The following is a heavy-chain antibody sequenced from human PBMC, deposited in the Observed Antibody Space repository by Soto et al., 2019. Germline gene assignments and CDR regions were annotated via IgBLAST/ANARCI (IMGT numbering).Heavy chain of an antibody. CDR1: GDSISSSSYY. J-gene: IGHJ4*02. CDR2: INYSGGT. CDR3: ASLYGDYVPY. Sequence: QLQLQESGPGLVKPSETLSLTCSVSGDSISSSSYYWGWIRQPPGKGLEWIGTINYSGGTYYNPAPKSRVTISVDTSKNQFSLKVSSVTAADTAVYYCASLYGDYVPYWGQGILVSVSS. D-gene: IGHD4-17*01. V-gene: IGHV4-39*01.